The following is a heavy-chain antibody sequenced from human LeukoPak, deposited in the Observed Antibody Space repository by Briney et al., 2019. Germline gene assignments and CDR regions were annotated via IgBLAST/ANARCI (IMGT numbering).Heavy chain of an antibody. CDR2: ISSSSRDT. J-gene: IGHJ6*02. D-gene: IGHD4-17*01. CDR1: GFTFSSYE. CDR3: ARERVDFGDWSRYYHYGMDV. Sequence: GGSLRLSCAASGFTFSSYEMNWVRQAPGKGLEWVASISSSSRDTYYADSVKGRFTISRDNGEKSLYLQMSSLRAEDTAVYYCARERVDFGDWSRYYHYGMDVWGQGTTVTVTS. V-gene: IGHV3-21*01.